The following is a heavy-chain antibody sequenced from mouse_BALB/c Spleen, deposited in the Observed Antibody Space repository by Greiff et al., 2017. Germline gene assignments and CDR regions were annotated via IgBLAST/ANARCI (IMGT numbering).Heavy chain of an antibody. CDR2: ISYSGST. CDR1: GYSITSDYA. J-gene: IGHJ4*01. Sequence: DVQLQESGPGLVKPSQSLSLTCTVTGYSITSDYAWNWIRQFPGNKLEWMGYISYSGSTSYNPSLKSRISITRDTSKNQFFLQLNSVTTEDTATYYCARQPYYRYDDYAMDYWGQGTSVTVSS. V-gene: IGHV3-2*02. CDR3: ARQPYYRYDDYAMDY. D-gene: IGHD2-14*01.